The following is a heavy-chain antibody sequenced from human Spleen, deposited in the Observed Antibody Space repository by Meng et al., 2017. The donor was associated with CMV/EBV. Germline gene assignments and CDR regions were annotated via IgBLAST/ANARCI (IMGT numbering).Heavy chain of an antibody. CDR3: ARESGYYRYYYYYYGMDV. Sequence: GESLKISCSTSGFLFSSHSMNWVRQAPGKGLEWVSYISGTSKTIYYADSVKGRFTVSRDNAKNSLYLQMNSLRAEDTAVYYCARESGYYRYYYYYYGMDVWGQGTTVTVSS. J-gene: IGHJ6*02. CDR2: ISGTSKTI. V-gene: IGHV3-48*04. D-gene: IGHD3-3*01. CDR1: GFLFSSHS.